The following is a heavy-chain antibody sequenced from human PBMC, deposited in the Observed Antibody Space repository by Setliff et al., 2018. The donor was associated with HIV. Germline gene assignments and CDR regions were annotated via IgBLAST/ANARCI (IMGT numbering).Heavy chain of an antibody. D-gene: IGHD6-19*01. V-gene: IGHV4-59*08. Sequence: SETLSLTCTVSGGSISSYYWSWIRQPPGKGLEWIGYVYYTGSTNYNPSLKSRATISVDTSKNQFSLKLSSVTAADTAVYYCIIAYSSGWLAPMGFDSWGQGTLVTVSS. CDR2: VYYTGST. CDR1: GGSISSYY. J-gene: IGHJ4*02. CDR3: IIAYSSGWLAPMGFDS.